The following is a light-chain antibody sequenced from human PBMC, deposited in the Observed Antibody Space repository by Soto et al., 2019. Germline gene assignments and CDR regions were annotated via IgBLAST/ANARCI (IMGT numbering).Light chain of an antibody. CDR3: QRSHSACT. CDR2: GAS. V-gene: IGKV1-39*01. CDR1: QSISSF. Sequence: DIQMTQSPSSLSASVGDRVTLTCRASQSISSFLNWYQQKPGKAPKVLIYGASSIQTGVPSRFRGSGSGEEFTLTIGSLQADDFATYYCQRSHSACTFGQGTKVEIK. J-gene: IGKJ1*01.